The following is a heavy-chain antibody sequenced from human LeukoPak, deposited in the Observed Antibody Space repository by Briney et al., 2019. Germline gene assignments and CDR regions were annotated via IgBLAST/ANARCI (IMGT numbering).Heavy chain of an antibody. CDR1: GLTFSSYA. CDR3: ARDRDYYDSSGYYGY. V-gene: IGHV3-23*01. CDR2: ISGSGGRT. Sequence: PGGSLRLSCAAPGLTFSSYAMSWVRQAPGEGLEWVSAISGSGGRTYYADSVKGRFTISRDNSKNTLYLQMNSLRAEDTAVYYCARDRDYYDSSGYYGYWGQGTLVTVSS. D-gene: IGHD3-22*01. J-gene: IGHJ4*02.